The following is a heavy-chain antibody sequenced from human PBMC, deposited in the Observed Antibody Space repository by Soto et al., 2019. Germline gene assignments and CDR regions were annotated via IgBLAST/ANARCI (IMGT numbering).Heavy chain of an antibody. V-gene: IGHV3-23*01. CDR2: VNDNGGSR. D-gene: IGHD6-13*01. CDR1: GFTFSSHA. Sequence: EVQLLESGGGLVQSGGSLRLSCAASGFTFSSHAMTWVRQAPGEGLEWVSSVNDNGGSRYYADSVQGRFTISRDNSKNTPYLQMSSLRAEDTAVYYCAKASIQQLVRIGMDGWGQGTTVTVSS. CDR3: AKASIQQLVRIGMDG. J-gene: IGHJ6*02.